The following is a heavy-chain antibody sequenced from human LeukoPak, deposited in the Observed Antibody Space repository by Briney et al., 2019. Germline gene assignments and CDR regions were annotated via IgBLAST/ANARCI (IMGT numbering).Heavy chain of an antibody. Sequence: SQTLSLTCTVSGGSISRGSYYWSWIRQPAGKGLEWIGRIYTSGSTNYNPSLKSRVTISVDTSKNQFSLKLSSVTAADTAVYYCARESGYCSSTSCWIWGQGTLVTVSS. CDR1: GGSISRGSYY. J-gene: IGHJ4*02. D-gene: IGHD2-2*03. CDR2: IYTSGST. CDR3: ARESGYCSSTSCWI. V-gene: IGHV4-61*02.